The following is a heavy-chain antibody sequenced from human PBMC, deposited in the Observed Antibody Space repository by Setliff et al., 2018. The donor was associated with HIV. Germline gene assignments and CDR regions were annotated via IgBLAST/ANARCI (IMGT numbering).Heavy chain of an antibody. CDR2: IYYSGTT. J-gene: IGHJ6*03. V-gene: IGHV4-59*01. CDR1: GGSFSGYY. D-gene: IGHD6-6*01. CDR3: AGEAWTSYRSSSGYYYYYMDV. Sequence: SETLSLTCAVYGGSFSGYYWNWIRQPPGKGLEWIVYIYYSGTTKYNPSLKSRVTISVDTSKNQFSLKLSSVTAADTAVYYCAGEAWTSYRSSSGYYYYYMDVWGKGTTVTVSS.